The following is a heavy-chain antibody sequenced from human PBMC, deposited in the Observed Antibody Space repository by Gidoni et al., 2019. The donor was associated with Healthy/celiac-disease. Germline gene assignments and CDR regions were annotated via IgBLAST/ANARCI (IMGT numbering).Heavy chain of an antibody. Sequence: QLQHGQSGAEVKKPGTAVKVSCKASGYTVPSYAMHWVRQAPGQRLEWMGWINAGNGNTKYSQKFQGRVTITRATAASTAYMELSSLRSEDTAVYYCARGKGTVREASNGMDVWGQGTTVTVSS. CDR1: GYTVPSYA. V-gene: IGHV1-3*01. CDR2: INAGNGNT. CDR3: ARGKGTVREASNGMDV. J-gene: IGHJ6*02. D-gene: IGHD4-4*01.